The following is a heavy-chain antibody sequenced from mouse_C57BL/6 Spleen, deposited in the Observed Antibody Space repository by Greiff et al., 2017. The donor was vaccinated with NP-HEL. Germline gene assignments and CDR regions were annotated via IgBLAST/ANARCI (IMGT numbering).Heavy chain of an antibody. CDR3: ARDSSSYAMDY. D-gene: IGHD3-2*01. CDR1: GYTFTDYY. J-gene: IGHJ4*01. CDR2: INPYNGGT. V-gene: IGHV1-19*01. Sequence: DVKLQESGPVLVKPGASVKMSCKASGYTFTDYYMNWVKQSHGKSLEWIGVINPYNGGTSYNQKFKGKATLTVDKSSSTAYMELNSLTSEDSAVYYCARDSSSYAMDYWGQGTSVTVSS.